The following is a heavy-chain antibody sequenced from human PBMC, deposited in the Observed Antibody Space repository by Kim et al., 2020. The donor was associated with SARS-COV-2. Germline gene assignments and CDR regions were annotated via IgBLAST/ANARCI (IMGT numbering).Heavy chain of an antibody. J-gene: IGHJ4*02. Sequence: YSPTFQGQVPISADKSISTAYLQWSSLKASDTAMYYCARRFLYSSGGFDYWGQGTLVTVSS. V-gene: IGHV5-51*01. CDR3: ARRFLYSSGGFDY. D-gene: IGHD6-19*01.